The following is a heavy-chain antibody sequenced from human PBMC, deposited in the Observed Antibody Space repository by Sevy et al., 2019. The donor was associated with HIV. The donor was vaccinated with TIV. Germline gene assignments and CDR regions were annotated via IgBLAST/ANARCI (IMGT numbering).Heavy chain of an antibody. V-gene: IGHV3-23*01. CDR1: GFTFSSYD. J-gene: IGHJ4*02. CDR3: AGRKVGDFWSGSIRGPWAGGPLFDY. Sequence: GGSLRLSCTSSGFTFSSYDMNWVRQAPGKGLEWVSTISHSGDSTYYADSVKGRFTISRDNSENTLYLQMNSLRAEDTALYYCAGRKVGDFWSGSIRGPWAGGPLFDYWGQGTLVTVSS. CDR2: ISHSGDST. D-gene: IGHD3-3*01.